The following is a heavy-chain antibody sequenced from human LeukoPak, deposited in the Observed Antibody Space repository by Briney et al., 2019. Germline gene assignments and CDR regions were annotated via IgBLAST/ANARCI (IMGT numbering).Heavy chain of an antibody. Sequence: SETLSLTCTVSGGSISSYYWSWIRQPPGKGLEWFAYIYYSGSTSYNPSLKSRVTISVDTSKNQFSLRLSSVTAADTAVYYCASSKAPPAVAGDAFDIWGQGTMATVSS. J-gene: IGHJ3*02. V-gene: IGHV4-59*01. CDR1: GGSISSYY. CDR2: IYYSGST. CDR3: ASSKAPPAVAGDAFDI. D-gene: IGHD6-19*01.